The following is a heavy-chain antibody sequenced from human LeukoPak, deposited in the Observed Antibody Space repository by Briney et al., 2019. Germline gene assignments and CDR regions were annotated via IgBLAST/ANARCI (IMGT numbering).Heavy chain of an antibody. J-gene: IGHJ4*02. CDR2: INAGNGNT. CDR3: ARDLAYNYDSSGYSGY. CDR1: GYTFTSYA. D-gene: IGHD3-22*01. V-gene: IGHV1-3*01. Sequence: RASVKVSCTASGYTFTSYAMHWVRQAPGQRLEWMGWINAGNGNTKYSQKFQGRVTITRDTSTSTAYMELRSLTSDDTAVYYCARDLAYNYDSSGYSGYWGQGTLVTVSS.